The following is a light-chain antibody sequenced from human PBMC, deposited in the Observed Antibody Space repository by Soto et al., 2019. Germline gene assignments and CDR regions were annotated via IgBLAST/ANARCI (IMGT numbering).Light chain of an antibody. V-gene: IGLV2-14*01. Sequence: QSALTQPASVSGSPGQSITISCTGTSSDVGGYNSVSWYQQHPGKAPKLMIYEVSNRPSGVSNRFSGSKSDNTASLTISGLQAEDEADYYCSSYTSSSTWVFGGGTKLTVL. CDR3: SSYTSSSTWV. CDR1: SSDVGGYNS. J-gene: IGLJ3*02. CDR2: EVS.